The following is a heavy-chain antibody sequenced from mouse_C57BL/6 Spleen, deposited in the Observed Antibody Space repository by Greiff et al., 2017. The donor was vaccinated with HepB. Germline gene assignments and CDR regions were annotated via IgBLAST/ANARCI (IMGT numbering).Heavy chain of an antibody. CDR3: ARRTAVASTGYFDV. J-gene: IGHJ1*03. CDR1: GYTFTSYW. CDR2: IDPSDSYT. D-gene: IGHD1-1*01. Sequence: QVQLQQSGAELVKPGASVKLSCKASGYTFTSYWMQWVKQRPGQGLEWIGEIDPSDSYTNYNQKFKGKATLTVDTSSSTAYMQLSSLTSEDSAVYYCARRTAVASTGYFDVWGTGTTVTVSS. V-gene: IGHV1-50*01.